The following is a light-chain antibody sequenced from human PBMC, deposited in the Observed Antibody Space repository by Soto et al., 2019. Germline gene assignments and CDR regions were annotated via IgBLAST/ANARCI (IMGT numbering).Light chain of an antibody. CDR3: YSFTLGITPYV. Sequence: QSVLAQPASVSGTPGQAITISCTITCRDVGGYDLVSRYQQHPGQAPKHLIYEGSNSASGVSHRLSGCESGATPSLTNSWRQAEDAADYYCYSFTLGITPYVFGTGTK. J-gene: IGLJ1*01. V-gene: IGLV2-14*01. CDR2: EGS. CDR1: CRDVGGYDL.